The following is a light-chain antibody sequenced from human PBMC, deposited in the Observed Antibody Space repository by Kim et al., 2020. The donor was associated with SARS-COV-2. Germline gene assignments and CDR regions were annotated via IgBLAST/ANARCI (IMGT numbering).Light chain of an antibody. CDR2: LNSDGSH. J-gene: IGLJ3*02. V-gene: IGLV4-69*01. CDR1: SGNGSYT. CDR3: QTWGTGIRV. Sequence: ASVKLHRTLSSGNGSYTSEWQQQQPGKGPRYLMKLNSDGSHSKGDGIPDRFSGSSSGAERYLTISSLQSEDEADYYCQTWGTGIRVFGGGTQLTVL.